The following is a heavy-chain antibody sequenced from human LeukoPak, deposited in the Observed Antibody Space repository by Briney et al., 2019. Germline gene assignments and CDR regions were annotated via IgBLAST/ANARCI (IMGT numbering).Heavy chain of an antibody. Sequence: GGSLRLSCAASGFTFSSYAMSWVRQAPGKGLEWVSAISGSGGSTYYADSVKGRFTISRDNSKNTLYLQMNSLRAEDTAVYYCAKGALTNIAAAGQADDDAFDIWGQGTMVTVSS. CDR3: AKGALTNIAAAGQADDDAFDI. CDR1: GFTFSSYA. J-gene: IGHJ3*02. CDR2: ISGSGGST. V-gene: IGHV3-23*01. D-gene: IGHD6-13*01.